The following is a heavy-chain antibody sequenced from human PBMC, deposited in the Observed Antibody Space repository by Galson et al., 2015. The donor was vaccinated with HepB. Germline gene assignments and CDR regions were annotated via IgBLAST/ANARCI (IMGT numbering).Heavy chain of an antibody. Sequence: SLRLSCAASGFTVSSNYMSWVRQAPGKGLEWVSVIYSGGSTYYADSVKGRFTISRDNSKNTLYLQMNSLRAEDTAVYYCAWTEDYIWGSYRSRAFDIWSQGTMVTVSS. CDR3: AWTEDYIWGSYRSRAFDI. CDR2: IYSGGST. CDR1: GFTVSSNY. V-gene: IGHV3-53*01. D-gene: IGHD3-16*02. J-gene: IGHJ3*02.